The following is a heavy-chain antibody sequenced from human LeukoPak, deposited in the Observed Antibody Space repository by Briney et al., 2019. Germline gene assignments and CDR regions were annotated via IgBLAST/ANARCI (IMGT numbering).Heavy chain of an antibody. D-gene: IGHD1-26*01. CDR3: ARDGVGASHDY. V-gene: IGHV3-74*01. J-gene: IGHJ4*02. CDR2: ISRDGTTT. CDR1: GFTFSTYW. Sequence: GGSLRLSCAASGFTFSTYWMHWVRQTPRKGLVWVSRISRDGTTTTYADSVKGRFTISRDNAKNTLYLEMNSLRAEDTAVYFCARDGVGASHDYWGQGTLVTVSS.